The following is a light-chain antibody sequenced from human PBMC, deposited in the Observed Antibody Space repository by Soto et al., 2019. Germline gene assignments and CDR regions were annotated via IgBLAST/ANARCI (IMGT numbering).Light chain of an antibody. CDR2: EVN. Sequence: QSVLTHPPSATGSPGQSVTISRIATSSDIGAYDYVSWYQQHPGKAPRLLIYEVNERPSAVPDRFSGSKSANTASLTVSGLQPEDEADYYPSSYTAANDLLYVFGTGTKVTVL. V-gene: IGLV2-8*01. CDR1: SSDIGAYDY. CDR3: SSYTAANDLLYV. J-gene: IGLJ1*01.